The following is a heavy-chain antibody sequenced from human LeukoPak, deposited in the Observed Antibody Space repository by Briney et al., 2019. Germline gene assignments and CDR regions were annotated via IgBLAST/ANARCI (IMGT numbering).Heavy chain of an antibody. CDR1: GFTFSSYS. CDR3: ARARASYYYYMDV. J-gene: IGHJ6*03. CDR2: ISSSSSTI. V-gene: IGHV3-48*01. Sequence: GGSLRLSCAASGFTFSSYSMNWVRQAPGKGLEWVSYISSSSSTIYYADSVKGRFTISRDNAKNSLYLQMNSLRAEDTAVYYCARARASYYYYMDVWGKGTTVTVSS.